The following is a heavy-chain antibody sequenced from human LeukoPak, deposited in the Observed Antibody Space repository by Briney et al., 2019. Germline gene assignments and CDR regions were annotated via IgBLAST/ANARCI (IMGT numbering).Heavy chain of an antibody. CDR1: GGSISSYY. D-gene: IGHD3-3*01. V-gene: IGHV4-4*07. CDR3: ARDRRFLEWSDGPLFDY. J-gene: IGHJ4*02. Sequence: PSETLSLTCTVSGGSISSYYWSWIRQPAGKGLEWIGRIYTSGSTNYNPSLKSRVTRSVDTSKNQFSLKLSSVTAADTAVYYCARDRRFLEWSDGPLFDYWGQGTLVTVSS. CDR2: IYTSGST.